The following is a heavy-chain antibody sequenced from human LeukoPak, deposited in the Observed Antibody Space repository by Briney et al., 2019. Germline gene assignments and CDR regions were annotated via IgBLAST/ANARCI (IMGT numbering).Heavy chain of an antibody. CDR2: IYPGDSDT. Sequence: ESLKISCKGSGYSFSSYCIGWVRQMPGKGLEWMGIIYPGDSDTKYSPSFQGQVTIAADRSISIAYLQVSSLKASDTAMYYCARFPTNPYDFWSGNRAFDIWGQGTMVTVSS. CDR1: GYSFSSYC. D-gene: IGHD3-3*01. V-gene: IGHV5-51*01. CDR3: ARFPTNPYDFWSGNRAFDI. J-gene: IGHJ3*02.